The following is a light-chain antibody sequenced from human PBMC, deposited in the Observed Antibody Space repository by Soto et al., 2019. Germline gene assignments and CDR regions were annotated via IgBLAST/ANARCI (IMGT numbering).Light chain of an antibody. CDR3: AAWDDSLSGLYV. V-gene: IGLV1-44*01. J-gene: IGLJ1*01. Sequence: QPVLTQPPSASGTPGQRVTISCSGSSSNIGSNTVNWYQQLPGTAPKLLIYSDNQRPSGVPDRFSGSKSGTSASLAISGLQSEDEADYYCAAWDDSLSGLYVFGTGTKVTVL. CDR2: SDN. CDR1: SSNIGSNT.